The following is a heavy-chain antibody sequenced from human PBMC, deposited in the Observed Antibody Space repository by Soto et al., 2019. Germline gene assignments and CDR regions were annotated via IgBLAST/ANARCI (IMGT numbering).Heavy chain of an antibody. V-gene: IGHV1-46*03. CDR3: AREAYCGGDCGGLDY. J-gene: IGHJ4*02. CDR1: GYTFTSYY. D-gene: IGHD2-21*02. CDR2: INPSGGST. Sequence: QVQLVQSGAEVKKPGASVKVSCKASGYTFTSYYMHWVRQAPGQGLEWMGIINPSGGSTSYAQKFQGRVTMTRDTSTSTVYMELSSLRSEDTAVYYCAREAYCGGDCGGLDYWGQGTLVTVSS.